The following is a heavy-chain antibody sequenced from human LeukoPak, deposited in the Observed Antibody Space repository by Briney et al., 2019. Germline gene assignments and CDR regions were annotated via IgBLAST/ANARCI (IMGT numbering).Heavy chain of an antibody. V-gene: IGHV3-21*04. CDR1: GLTFSTSG. D-gene: IGHD1-26*01. CDR3: AKARWEPSFDY. J-gene: IGHJ4*02. Sequence: GGSLRLSCTASGLTFSTSGFNWVRQAPGKGLEWVASIGPTGSDRYHADSIKGRFTISRDNANNFLYLQMNSLTTEDTALYYCAKARWEPSFDYWGQGTLVTVSS. CDR2: IGPTGSDR.